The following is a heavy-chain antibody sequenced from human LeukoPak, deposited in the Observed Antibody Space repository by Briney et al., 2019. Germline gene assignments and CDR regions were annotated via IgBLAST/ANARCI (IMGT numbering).Heavy chain of an antibody. D-gene: IGHD2-21*02. CDR1: GGTFSSYA. V-gene: IGHV1-69*05. Sequence: SVKVSCKASGGTFSSYAFSWMRQAPGQGLEWMGRIIPIYDPVDYAQRFQGRATITTDESTNTVYMELSSLRYEDTAVYYCAREPLGCGGDCHFDYWGQGTLVTVSS. CDR2: IIPIYDPV. J-gene: IGHJ4*02. CDR3: AREPLGCGGDCHFDY.